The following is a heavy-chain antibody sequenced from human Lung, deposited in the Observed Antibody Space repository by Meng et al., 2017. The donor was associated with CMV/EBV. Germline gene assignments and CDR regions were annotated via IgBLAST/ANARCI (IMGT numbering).Heavy chain of an antibody. CDR3: ARPTGVDGMDV. D-gene: IGHD7-27*01. J-gene: IGHJ6*02. CDR1: GFTFSYYS. Sequence: ESXKISCAASGFTFSYYSMNWVRQAPGKGLEWVSSVSSSSSHIYYSDSVRGRFTISRDNAKNSLYLQMDSLRAGDTGVYYCARPTGVDGMDVWGQGTTVTVSS. V-gene: IGHV3-21*06. CDR2: VSSSSSHI.